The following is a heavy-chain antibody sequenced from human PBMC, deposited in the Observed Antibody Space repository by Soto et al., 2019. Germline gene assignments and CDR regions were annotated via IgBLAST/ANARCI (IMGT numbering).Heavy chain of an antibody. Sequence: ASVKVSCKASGYTFSNYGITWVRQAPGQGLEWMGWVSAYNRNTNYAQKLQGRVTMTTDTSTSTAYMELRSLRSDDTAVYYCARGTDLLRYFDWLFRNRENELWFDPWG. CDR3: ARGTDLLRYFDWLFRNRENELWFDP. D-gene: IGHD3-9*01. V-gene: IGHV1-18*04. J-gene: IGHJ5*02. CDR2: VSAYNRNT. CDR1: GYTFSNYG.